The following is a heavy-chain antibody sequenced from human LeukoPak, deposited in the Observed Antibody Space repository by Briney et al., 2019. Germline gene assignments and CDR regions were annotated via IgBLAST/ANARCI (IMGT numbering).Heavy chain of an antibody. V-gene: IGHV3-30*02. D-gene: IGHD1-26*01. CDR2: IRYDGNNK. CDR1: GFNFSSYG. Sequence: WGSLRRSCAASGFNFSSYGMHWVCQAPGKGLEWVAFIRYDGNNKYYADSVKGRFTISRDNSKNTLYVQMNSLRAEDTAVYYCAKDRGWELKLFDYWGQGTLVTVSS. J-gene: IGHJ4*02. CDR3: AKDRGWELKLFDY.